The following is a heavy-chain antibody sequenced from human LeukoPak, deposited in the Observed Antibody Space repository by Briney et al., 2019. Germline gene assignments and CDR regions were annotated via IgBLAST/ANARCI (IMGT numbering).Heavy chain of an antibody. V-gene: IGHV4-34*01. CDR3: ARGKNWNHFDY. Sequence: PSETLSLTCAVYGGSFSGYYWSWIRQPPRKGLEWIGEINHSGSTNYNPSLKSRVTISVDTSKNQFSLKLSSVTAADTAVYYCARGKNWNHFDYWGQGTLVTVSS. D-gene: IGHD1-1*01. CDR2: INHSGST. J-gene: IGHJ4*02. CDR1: GGSFSGYY.